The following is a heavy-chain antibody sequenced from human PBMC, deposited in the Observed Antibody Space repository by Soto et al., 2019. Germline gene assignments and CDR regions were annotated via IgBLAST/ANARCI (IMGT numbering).Heavy chain of an antibody. V-gene: IGHV3-15*01. Sequence: PGGSLRLSCAASGFTFSNAWMGWVRQAPGKGLEWVGRIKSKTDGGTTDYAAPVKGRFTISRDDSKNTLYLQMNSLKTEDTAVYYCTTDHPRIAATTYYWGQGTLVTVSS. CDR3: TTDHPRIAATTYY. CDR2: IKSKTDGGTT. CDR1: GFTFSNAW. D-gene: IGHD6-6*01. J-gene: IGHJ4*02.